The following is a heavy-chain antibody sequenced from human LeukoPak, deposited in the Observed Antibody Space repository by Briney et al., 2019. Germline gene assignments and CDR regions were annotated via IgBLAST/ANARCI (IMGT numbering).Heavy chain of an antibody. V-gene: IGHV1-46*01. CDR1: GYTFTSYH. D-gene: IGHD2-8*01. Sequence: GASGKVSCKASGYTFTSYHMHWVRQAPGQGLEWMGQINLSGGSTTYAQKFQGRVTMTRDTSTSTVYMELSSLRSEDTAVYYCARDYVDDIPMIKDYWGQGTLVTVSS. CDR3: ARDYVDDIPMIKDY. J-gene: IGHJ4*02. CDR2: INLSGGST.